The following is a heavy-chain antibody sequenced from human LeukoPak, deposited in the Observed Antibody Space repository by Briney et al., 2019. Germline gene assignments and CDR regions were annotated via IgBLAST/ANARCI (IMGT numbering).Heavy chain of an antibody. CDR3: ARGQSQEMATKPRPGGSVGYYFDY. CDR1: GGSFSSYY. V-gene: IGHV4-34*01. CDR2: INHSGST. D-gene: IGHD5-24*01. Sequence: SETLSLTCAVYGGSFSSYYWSWIRQPPGKGLEWIGEINHSGSTNYNPSLKSRVTISVDTSKNQFSLKLSSVTAADTAVYYCARGQSQEMATKPRPGGSVGYYFDYWGQGTLVTVSS. J-gene: IGHJ4*02.